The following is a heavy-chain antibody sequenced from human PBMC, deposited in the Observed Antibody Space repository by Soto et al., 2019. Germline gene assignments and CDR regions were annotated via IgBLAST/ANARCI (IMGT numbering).Heavy chain of an antibody. Sequence: GGSLRLSCAASGFTFSSYGMHWVRQAPGKGLEWVAVISYDGSNKYYADSVKGRFTISRDNSKNTLYLQMNSLRAEDTAVYYCAKDLPKSKLLRFLEWADDAFDIWGQGTMVTVSS. V-gene: IGHV3-30*18. CDR1: GFTFSSYG. CDR3: AKDLPKSKLLRFLEWADDAFDI. D-gene: IGHD3-3*01. J-gene: IGHJ3*02. CDR2: ISYDGSNK.